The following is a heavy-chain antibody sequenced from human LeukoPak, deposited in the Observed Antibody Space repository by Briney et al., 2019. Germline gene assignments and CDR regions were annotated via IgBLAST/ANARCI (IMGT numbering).Heavy chain of an antibody. CDR2: IYTSGST. V-gene: IGHV4-4*07. D-gene: IGHD2-15*01. CDR3: ARCLARSDYYYMDV. CDR1: GGSISSYY. J-gene: IGHJ6*03. Sequence: PSETLSLTCTVSGGSISSYYWSWIRQPAGKGLEWIGRIYTSGSTNYNPSLKSRVTMSVDTSKNQFSLKLSSVTAADTAVYYCARCLARSDYYYMDVWGKGTTVTVSS.